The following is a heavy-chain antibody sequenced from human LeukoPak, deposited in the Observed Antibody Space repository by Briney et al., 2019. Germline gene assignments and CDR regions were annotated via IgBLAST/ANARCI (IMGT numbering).Heavy chain of an antibody. CDR3: ARAPSTYYDFWSGLRYFDY. V-gene: IGHV4-34*01. D-gene: IGHD3-3*01. J-gene: IGHJ4*02. CDR1: GGSFSGYY. CDR2: INHSGST. Sequence: SETLSLTCAVYGGSFSGYYWSWIRQPPGKGLEWIGEINHSGSTNYNPSLKSRVTISVDTSENQFSLKLSSVTAADTAVYYCARAPSTYYDFWSGLRYFDYWGQGTLVTVSS.